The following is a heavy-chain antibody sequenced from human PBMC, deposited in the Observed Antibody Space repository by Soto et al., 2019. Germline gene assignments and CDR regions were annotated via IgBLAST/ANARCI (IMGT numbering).Heavy chain of an antibody. D-gene: IGHD2-2*01. Sequence: QVQLVQSGAEVKKPGSSVKVSCKASGGTFSSYAISWVRQAPGQGLEWMGGIIPIFGTANYAQKFQGRVTITAGEPTSTADMELSSLRSEDTAVYYCARGGYCSSTSCYFDYWGQGTLVTVSS. CDR1: GGTFSSYA. CDR3: ARGGYCSSTSCYFDY. CDR2: IIPIFGTA. V-gene: IGHV1-69*01. J-gene: IGHJ4*02.